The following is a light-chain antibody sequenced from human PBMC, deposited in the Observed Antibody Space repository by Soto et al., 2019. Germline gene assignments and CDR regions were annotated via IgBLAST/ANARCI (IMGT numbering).Light chain of an antibody. CDR3: QQYNNYCT. CDR2: TAS. V-gene: IGKV1-9*01. J-gene: IGKJ4*01. Sequence: DIHVTHSPSFLSASVGDRVTITCRASQGISSYLAWYQQKPGKAPKLLIYTASTLQSGVPSRFSGSGSGTEFTLTISSLQPEDSATYYCQQYNNYCTFGGGTKVDIK. CDR1: QGISSY.